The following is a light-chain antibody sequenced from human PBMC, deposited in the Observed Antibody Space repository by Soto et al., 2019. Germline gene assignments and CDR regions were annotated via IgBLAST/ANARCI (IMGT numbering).Light chain of an antibody. Sequence: TLSPAILSVSPGERATLSCRASQSVSTNLAWFQQKPGPAPRLLVYGASTRATGIPARFTGSGSGTEFTLTISSLQSEDFALYYCPQSDNSPLPFGQGTKV. CDR2: GAS. V-gene: IGKV3D-15*01. CDR1: QSVSTN. J-gene: IGKJ1*01. CDR3: PQSDNSPLP.